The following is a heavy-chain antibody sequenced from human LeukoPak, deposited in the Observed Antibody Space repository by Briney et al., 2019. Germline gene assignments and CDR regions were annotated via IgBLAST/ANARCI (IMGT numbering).Heavy chain of an antibody. CDR2: IYTSGST. Sequence: SETLSLTCTVSGGSISSGSYYWSWIRQPAGKGLEWIGRIYTSGSTNYNPSLKSRVTISVDTSKNQFSLKLGSVTAADTAVYYCARDEEAIHYWGQGTLVTVSS. J-gene: IGHJ4*02. V-gene: IGHV4-61*02. CDR1: GGSISSGSYY. CDR3: ARDEEAIHY.